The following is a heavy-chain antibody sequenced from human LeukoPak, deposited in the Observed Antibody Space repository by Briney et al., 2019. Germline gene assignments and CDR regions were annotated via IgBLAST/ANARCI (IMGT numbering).Heavy chain of an antibody. Sequence: PGGSLRLSCAASGFTFSSYSMNWVRQAPGKGLEWVSSISSSSSYIYYADSVKGRFTISRDNAKNSLYLQMNSLRAEDTAVYYCARARRDGYNPPFDYWGQGTLVTVSS. V-gene: IGHV3-21*01. D-gene: IGHD5-24*01. CDR1: GFTFSSYS. J-gene: IGHJ4*02. CDR2: ISSSSSYI. CDR3: ARARRDGYNPPFDY.